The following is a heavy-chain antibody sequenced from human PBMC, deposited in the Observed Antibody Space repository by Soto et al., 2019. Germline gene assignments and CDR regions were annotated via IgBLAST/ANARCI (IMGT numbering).Heavy chain of an antibody. CDR3: ARDSGRSDVVPAAISAMDV. V-gene: IGHV1-69*08. D-gene: IGHD2-2*01. J-gene: IGHJ6*02. Sequence: QVQLVQSGAEVKKPGSSVKVSCKGSGGNRYTITWVRQAPGQGLEWMGRIIPMFGIATYAQNFQGRVTISADXSXXXAXMELSSLRSEDTAVYYCARDSGRSDVVPAAISAMDVWGQGTTVTVSS. CDR2: IIPMFGIA. CDR1: GGNRYT.